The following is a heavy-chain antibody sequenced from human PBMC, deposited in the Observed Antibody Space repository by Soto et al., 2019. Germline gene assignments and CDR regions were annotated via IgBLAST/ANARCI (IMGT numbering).Heavy chain of an antibody. D-gene: IGHD6-6*01. Sequence: GGSLRLSXAASGFTFSSYEMNWVRQAPGKGLEWVSYISSSGSTIYYADSVKGRFTISRDNAKNSLYLQMNSLRAEDTAVYYCARDLHSSSPGGMDVWGQGTTVTVSS. V-gene: IGHV3-48*03. J-gene: IGHJ6*02. CDR2: ISSSGSTI. CDR3: ARDLHSSSPGGMDV. CDR1: GFTFSSYE.